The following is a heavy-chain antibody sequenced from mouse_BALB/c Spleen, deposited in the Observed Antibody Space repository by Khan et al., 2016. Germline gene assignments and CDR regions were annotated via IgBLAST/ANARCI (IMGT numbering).Heavy chain of an antibody. D-gene: IGHD1-1*01. V-gene: IGHV3-8*02. Sequence: EVQLQESGPSLVKPSQTLSLTCSVTGDSITSGYWNWIRKFPGNKLEYMGYISYSGSTYYNPSLKSRISITRDTSKNQYYLQLNSVTTEDTATYXCARGKYYGSSFLYYAMDYWGQGTSVTVSS. CDR1: GDSITSGY. CDR3: ARGKYYGSSFLYYAMDY. J-gene: IGHJ4*01. CDR2: ISYSGST.